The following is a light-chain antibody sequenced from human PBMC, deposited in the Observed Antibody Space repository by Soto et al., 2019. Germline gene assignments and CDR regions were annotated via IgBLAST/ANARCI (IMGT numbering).Light chain of an antibody. V-gene: IGKV3-15*01. CDR2: GAS. CDR3: KQYNDWPPWT. J-gene: IGKJ1*01. CDR1: QSMSSY. Sequence: MTQSAATLSVSPGERGTLXCRASQSMSSYFFWLQQKTGQAPRLLIFGASTRATGILARLSGSGSEREFTLNISSLQSEEFAVYYCKQYNDWPPWTFGQGTKVDIK.